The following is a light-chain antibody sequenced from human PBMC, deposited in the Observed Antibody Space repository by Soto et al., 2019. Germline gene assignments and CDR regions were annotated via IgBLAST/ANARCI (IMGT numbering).Light chain of an antibody. V-gene: IGLV2-14*01. Sequence: QPGLTHPASVSGSPGQPIPISCTGSSSDIGAYNYVSWFQQYPGKAPKLIISEVSNRPSGVSNRFSGSKSGTAASLTISGLQTEDEADYFCFSFTTDWTHVFGTGTKVT. CDR1: SSDIGAYNY. J-gene: IGLJ1*01. CDR2: EVS. CDR3: FSFTTDWTHV.